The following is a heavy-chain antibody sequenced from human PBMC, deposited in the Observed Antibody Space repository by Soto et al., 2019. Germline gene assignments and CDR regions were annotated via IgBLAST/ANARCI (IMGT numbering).Heavy chain of an antibody. J-gene: IGHJ6*02. V-gene: IGHV3-33*01. CDR1: GFTFSNYG. CDR3: GRVDRYYGMDV. Sequence: QVQLVASGGGVVQPGRSLRLSCAASGFTFSNYGLHWVRQAPGKGLEWVADIWYDGRSKNYVDSVKGRFTISRDNSKNTLYLEMNSLRAEDSAVYYCGRVDRYYGMDVWGQGTTVTVSS. CDR2: IWYDGRSK.